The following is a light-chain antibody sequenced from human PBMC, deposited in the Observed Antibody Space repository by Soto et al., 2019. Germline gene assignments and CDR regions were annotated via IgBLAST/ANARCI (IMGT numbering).Light chain of an antibody. V-gene: IGLV2-8*01. J-gene: IGLJ3*02. CDR3: SSYAGTNNVV. CDR2: EVT. CDR1: SNDVGGYNF. Sequence: QSALTQPPSASGSPGQSVTISCTGTSNDVGGYNFVSWYQQHPGKAPKLMISEVTKRPSGVPDRFSGSKSGNTASLTVSGLQAEDEADYYCSSYAGTNNVVLGGGTKLTVL.